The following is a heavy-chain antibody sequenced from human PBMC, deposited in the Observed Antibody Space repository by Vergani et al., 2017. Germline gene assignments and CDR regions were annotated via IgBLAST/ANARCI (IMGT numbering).Heavy chain of an antibody. CDR1: GGSISSYY. J-gene: IGHJ3*02. CDR3: AREGVVVAAKVFDI. V-gene: IGHV4-59*01. D-gene: IGHD2-15*01. Sequence: QVQLQESGPGLVKPSETLSLTCTVSGGSISSYYWSWIQQPPGKGLEWIGYIYYSGSTNYNPSLKSRVTISVDTSKNQFSLKLSSVTAADTAVYYCAREGVVVAAKVFDIWGQGTMVTVSS. CDR2: IYYSGST.